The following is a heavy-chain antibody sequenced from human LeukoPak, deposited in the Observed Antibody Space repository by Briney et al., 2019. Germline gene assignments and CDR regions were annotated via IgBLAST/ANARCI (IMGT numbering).Heavy chain of an antibody. V-gene: IGHV3-9*01. CDR1: GFTFYDYA. J-gene: IGHJ5*02. CDR2: INWNSDSI. Sequence: GGSLRLSCAASGFTFYDYAMHWVRQVPGKGLEWVSGINWNSDSIAYADSVKGRFTTSRDNAKNSLYLQMNSLRAEDTALYHCARDLLIVGATSAYWFDPWGQGTLVTVSS. D-gene: IGHD1-26*01. CDR3: ARDLLIVGATSAYWFDP.